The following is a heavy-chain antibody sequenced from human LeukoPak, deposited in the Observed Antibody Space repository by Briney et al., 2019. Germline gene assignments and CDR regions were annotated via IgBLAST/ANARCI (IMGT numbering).Heavy chain of an antibody. CDR1: GYSISSGYY. Sequence: SPETLSLTCTVSGYSISSGYYWGWIRQPPGKGLEWIGSIYHSGSTYYNPSLKSRVTISVDTSKNQFSLNLSSVTAADTAVYYCATGIGGLFDYWGQGILVTVSS. D-gene: IGHD3-3*01. V-gene: IGHV4-38-2*02. CDR3: ATGIGGLFDY. J-gene: IGHJ4*02. CDR2: IYHSGST.